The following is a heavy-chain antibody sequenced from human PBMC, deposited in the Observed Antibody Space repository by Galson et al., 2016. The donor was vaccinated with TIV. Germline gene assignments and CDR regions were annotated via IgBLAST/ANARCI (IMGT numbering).Heavy chain of an antibody. J-gene: IGHJ4*02. V-gene: IGHV1-2*02. CDR2: VNPKSGDT. CDR3: ARDGLDMTTAVALPDY. Sequence: VKVSCKASGYSFTDYYIHWVRQAPGQGFEWMGWVNPKSGDTNYAQKFQGRVAVTRDTSINTAYMELSRLRSDDTAVYYCARDGLDMTTAVALPDYWGQGTLVTVSS. CDR1: GYSFTDYY. D-gene: IGHD3/OR15-3a*01.